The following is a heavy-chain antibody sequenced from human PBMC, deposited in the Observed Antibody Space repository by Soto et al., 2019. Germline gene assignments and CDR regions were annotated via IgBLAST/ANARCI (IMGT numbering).Heavy chain of an antibody. CDR1: GGSISSGDYY. CDR3: ASQEYYYDSSGYYFGAFDI. J-gene: IGHJ3*02. D-gene: IGHD3-22*01. CDR2: IYYSGST. Sequence: QVQLQESGPGLVKPSQTLSLTCTVSGGSISSGDYYWSWIRQPPGKGLEWIGYIYYSGSTYYNPSLKSRVTISVDTSKNQFSLKLSSVTAADTAVYYCASQEYYYDSSGYYFGAFDIWGQGTMVTVSS. V-gene: IGHV4-30-4*01.